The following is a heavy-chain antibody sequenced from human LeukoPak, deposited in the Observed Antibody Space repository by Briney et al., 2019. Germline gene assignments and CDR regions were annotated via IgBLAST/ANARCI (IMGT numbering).Heavy chain of an antibody. CDR3: ARLGSAWYYYDSSGYWFDP. V-gene: IGHV4-34*01. CDR2: INHSGST. J-gene: IGHJ5*02. Sequence: PSETLSLTCAVYGGSFSGYYWSWIRQPPGKGLEWIGEINHSGSTNYNPSLKSRVTISVDTSKNQFSLKLSSVTAADTAVYYCARLGSAWYYYDSSGYWFDPWGQGTLVTVSS. D-gene: IGHD3-22*01. CDR1: GGSFSGYY.